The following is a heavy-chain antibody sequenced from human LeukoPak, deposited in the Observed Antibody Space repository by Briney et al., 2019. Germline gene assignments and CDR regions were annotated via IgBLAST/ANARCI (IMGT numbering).Heavy chain of an antibody. J-gene: IGHJ4*02. CDR3: ARGDDTQYCSSISCYTGFDY. CDR2: MSSDGSNK. V-gene: IGHV3-30-3*01. CDR1: GFTFSSYA. Sequence: GGSLRLSCAASGFTFSSYAMHWVRQAPGKGLEWVAVMSSDGSNKYYADSVKGRFTISRDTSKNTLYLQMNSLRAEDTSVYYCARGDDTQYCSSISCYTGFDYWGQGTLVTVSS. D-gene: IGHD2-2*02.